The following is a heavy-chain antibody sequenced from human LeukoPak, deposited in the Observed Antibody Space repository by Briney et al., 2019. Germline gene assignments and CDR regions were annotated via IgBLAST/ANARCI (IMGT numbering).Heavy chain of an antibody. V-gene: IGHV4-39*07. D-gene: IGHD5-12*01. CDR2: IFYSGST. J-gene: IGHJ6*03. CDR3: TRDQRSGYSGYDYYYYYYMDV. CDR1: GGSISTSNYY. Sequence: PSETLSLTCTVSGGSISTSNYYWGWIRQPPGNGLEWIGNIFYSGSTYYGPSLKSRLTISLDTSRNQFSLKLNSVTAADTAVYYCTRDQRSGYSGYDYYYYYYMDVWGKGTTVTVSS.